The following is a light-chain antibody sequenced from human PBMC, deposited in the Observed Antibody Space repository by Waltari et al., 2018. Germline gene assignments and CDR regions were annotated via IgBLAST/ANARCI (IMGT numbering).Light chain of an antibody. CDR1: DDDVGYANL. Sequence: QSALTQPASLSGSPGQSITISCSGTDDDVGYANLISWYQRHPGEAPKLLIYEVNKRPSEISDRFSGSKSGNTASLTIAGLQTEDEADYFCCSSTRFTSVVFGAGTRLTV. CDR2: EVN. CDR3: CSSTRFTSVV. V-gene: IGLV2-23*02. J-gene: IGLJ2*01.